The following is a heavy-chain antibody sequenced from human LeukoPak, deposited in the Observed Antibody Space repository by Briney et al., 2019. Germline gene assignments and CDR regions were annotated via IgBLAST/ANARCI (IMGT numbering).Heavy chain of an antibody. V-gene: IGHV4-59*01. Sequence: TPSETLSLTCTVSGGSISSYYWSWIRQPPGKGLEWIGYIYYSGSINYNPSLKSRVTISVDTSRNQFSMKLNSVTAADTAVYYWAGSGGLGKQGAVFDYWGQGTLVTVSS. CDR3: AGSGGLGKQGAVFDY. CDR1: GGSISSYY. CDR2: IYYSGSI. D-gene: IGHD3-10*01. J-gene: IGHJ4*02.